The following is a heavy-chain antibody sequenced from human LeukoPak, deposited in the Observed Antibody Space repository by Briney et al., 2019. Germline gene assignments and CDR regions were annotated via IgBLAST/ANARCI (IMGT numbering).Heavy chain of an antibody. J-gene: IGHJ4*02. CDR1: GYTFTGYY. D-gene: IGHD3-10*01. V-gene: IGHV1-2*06. Sequence: ASVTVSCKASGYTFTGYYMHWVRQAPGQGLEWMGRINPNSGGTNYAQKFQGRVTMTRDTSISTAYMELSRLRSDDTAVYYCAREESVRGVGDYWGQGTLVTVSS. CDR3: AREESVRGVGDY. CDR2: INPNSGGT.